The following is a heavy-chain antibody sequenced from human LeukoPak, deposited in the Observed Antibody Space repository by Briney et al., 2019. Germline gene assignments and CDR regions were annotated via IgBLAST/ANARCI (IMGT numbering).Heavy chain of an antibody. J-gene: IGHJ5*02. CDR1: GGSISSYY. Sequence: PSETLSLTCTVSGGSISSYYWSWIRQPPGKGLEWIGYIYYSGSTNYNPSLKSRVTISVDTSKNQFSLKLSSVTATDTAVYYCARPDYYDSSGSWGFDPWGQGTLVTVSS. CDR2: IYYSGST. D-gene: IGHD3-22*01. V-gene: IGHV4-59*08. CDR3: ARPDYYDSSGSWGFDP.